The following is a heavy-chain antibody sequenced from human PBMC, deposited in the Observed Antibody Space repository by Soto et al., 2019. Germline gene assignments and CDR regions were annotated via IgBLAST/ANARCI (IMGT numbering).Heavy chain of an antibody. V-gene: IGHV3-30*03. Sequence: GGSLRLSCAASGFTFSSYGMHWVRQAPGKGLEWVAVISYDGSNKYYADSVKGRFTISRDNSKNTLYLQMNSLRAEDTALYYCARGIAAAGPKLDYWGQGTLVTVSS. J-gene: IGHJ4*02. CDR2: ISYDGSNK. CDR3: ARGIAAAGPKLDY. D-gene: IGHD6-13*01. CDR1: GFTFSSYG.